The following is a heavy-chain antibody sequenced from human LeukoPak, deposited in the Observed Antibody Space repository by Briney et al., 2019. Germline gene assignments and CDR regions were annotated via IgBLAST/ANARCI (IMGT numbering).Heavy chain of an antibody. Sequence: SVKVSCKASGYTFTGYYIHWVRQAPGQGLEWMGGIIPIFGTANYAQKFQGRVTITADESTSTAYMELSSLRSEDTAVYYCARDGTTYNWFDPWGQGTLVTVFS. J-gene: IGHJ5*02. CDR2: IIPIFGTA. D-gene: IGHD4-11*01. V-gene: IGHV1-69*13. CDR3: ARDGTTYNWFDP. CDR1: GYTFTGYY.